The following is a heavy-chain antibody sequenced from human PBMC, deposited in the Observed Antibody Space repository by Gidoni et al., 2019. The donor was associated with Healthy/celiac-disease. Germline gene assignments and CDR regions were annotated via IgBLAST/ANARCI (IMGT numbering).Heavy chain of an antibody. V-gene: IGHV4-39*01. Sequence: QLQLQESGPGLVKPSETLSLTCTVSGGSISSSRYYWGWIRQPPGKGLEWIGSIYYSGSTYYNPSLKSRVTISVDMSKNQFSLKLSSVTAADTAVYYCARHAGEYSGSYGWFDPWGQGTLVTVSS. CDR1: GGSISSSRYY. D-gene: IGHD1-26*01. CDR2: IYYSGST. J-gene: IGHJ5*02. CDR3: ARHAGEYSGSYGWFDP.